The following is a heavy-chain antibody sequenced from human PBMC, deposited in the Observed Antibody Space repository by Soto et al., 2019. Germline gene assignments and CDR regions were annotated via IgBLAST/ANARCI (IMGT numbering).Heavy chain of an antibody. V-gene: IGHV5-51*01. Sequence: GESLKISCKGSGYTFTSYWIGWVRQMPGKGLEWMGIIYPGDSDSRYSPSFQGQVTISADKSISTAYLQWSSLKASDTAIYYCARLRCSSTSCSTTDYWGQGTLVTVSS. CDR1: GYTFTSYW. CDR3: ARLRCSSTSCSTTDY. J-gene: IGHJ4*02. CDR2: IYPGDSDS. D-gene: IGHD2-2*01.